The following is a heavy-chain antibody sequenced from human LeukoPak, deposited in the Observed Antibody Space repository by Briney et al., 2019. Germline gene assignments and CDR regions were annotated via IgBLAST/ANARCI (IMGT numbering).Heavy chain of an antibody. CDR2: IIPIFGTA. V-gene: IGHV1-69*13. CDR3: ARGRIAAAGHWYFDL. CDR1: GGTFSSYA. J-gene: IGHJ2*01. D-gene: IGHD6-13*01. Sequence: ASVKVSCKASGGTFSSYAISWVRQAPGQGLEWMEGIIPIFGTANYAQKFQGRVTITADESTSTAYMELSSLRSEDTAVYYCARGRIAAAGHWYFDLWGRGTLVTVSS.